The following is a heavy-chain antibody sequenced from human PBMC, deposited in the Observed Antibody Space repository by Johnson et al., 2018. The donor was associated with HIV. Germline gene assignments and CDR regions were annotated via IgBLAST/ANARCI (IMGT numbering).Heavy chain of an antibody. CDR1: GISFDDYG. Sequence: EVQLVESGGGVVRPGGSLRLSCAASGISFDDYGMSWVRQAPGKGLEWVSGINWNGCSTHHADSVKGRFPLPRDNAKKSLYVQMNSLRAEDTALYYCARVSRYCSGGSCLDAFDIWGQGTMVTVSS. CDR3: ARVSRYCSGGSCLDAFDI. J-gene: IGHJ3*02. V-gene: IGHV3-20*04. D-gene: IGHD2-15*01. CDR2: INWNGCST.